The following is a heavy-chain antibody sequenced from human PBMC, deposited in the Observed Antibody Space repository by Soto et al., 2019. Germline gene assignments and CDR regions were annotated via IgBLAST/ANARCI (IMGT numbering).Heavy chain of an antibody. Sequence: QVHLVESGGGVVQPGRSLSLSCAASGFTFSSNAMHWVRQAPGKGLEWVTLIPPDGNNIHYADSVRGRFTVSRDNSRNTLNQQMNSLRTEDTAVYYCVRGLPDNPYYYGLDVWGQGTTVTVSS. J-gene: IGHJ6*02. CDR3: VRGLPDNPYYYGLDV. CDR2: IPPDGNNI. V-gene: IGHV3-30-3*01. D-gene: IGHD3-9*01. CDR1: GFTFSSNA.